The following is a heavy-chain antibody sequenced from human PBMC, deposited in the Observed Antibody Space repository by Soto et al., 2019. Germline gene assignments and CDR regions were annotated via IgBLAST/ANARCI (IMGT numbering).Heavy chain of an antibody. CDR3: TRVGGWELLPIDY. D-gene: IGHD1-26*01. CDR2: IRSKAYGGTT. J-gene: IGHJ4*02. CDR1: GFTFGDYA. V-gene: IGHV3-49*03. Sequence: GGSLRLSCTASGFTFGDYAMSWFRQAPGKGLEWVGFIRSKAYGGTTEYAASVKGRFTISRDDSKSIAYLQINSLKTEDTAVYYCTRVGGWELLPIDYWGQGTLVTVSS.